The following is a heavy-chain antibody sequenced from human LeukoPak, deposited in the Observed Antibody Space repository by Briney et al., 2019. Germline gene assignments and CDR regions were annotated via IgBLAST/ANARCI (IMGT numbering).Heavy chain of an antibody. J-gene: IGHJ3*02. V-gene: IGHV3-33*01. D-gene: IGHD3-22*01. CDR2: IWYDGSNK. Sequence: GRSLRLSCAASGCTFSSYGMRWVRQAPGKGLEWVAVIWYDGSNKYYADSVKGRFTVSRDNPKNTLHLQMNSLSAEDTPVYYCARESDSSGQHDDDAFDIWGQGTMVTVSS. CDR1: GCTFSSYG. CDR3: ARESDSSGQHDDDAFDI.